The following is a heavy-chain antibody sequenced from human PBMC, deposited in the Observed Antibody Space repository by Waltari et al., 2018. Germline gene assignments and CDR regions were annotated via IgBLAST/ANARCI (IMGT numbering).Heavy chain of an antibody. CDR1: GFTVSSNY. Sequence: EVQLVESGGGLIQAGGSLRLSCAASGFTVSSNYMSWVRQAPGKGLEWVSVICIDGSTSYADSVKGRFTISRDNSKNTLYLQMNSLRAEDTAVYYCARDFQVGWGQGTLVTVSS. V-gene: IGHV3-53*01. D-gene: IGHD1-26*01. J-gene: IGHJ4*02. CDR2: ICIDGST. CDR3: ARDFQVG.